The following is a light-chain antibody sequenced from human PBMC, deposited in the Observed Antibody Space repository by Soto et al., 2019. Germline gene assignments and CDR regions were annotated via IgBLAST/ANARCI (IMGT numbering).Light chain of an antibody. CDR2: DTS. V-gene: IGKV3-15*01. CDR1: QGIGDT. CDR3: QHYVNWPLT. Sequence: EIVMAQSPATLSVSPWEGATLSCRASQGIGDTLAWYQQKPGQTPRLLIYDTSIRATGVPARFSCSRSGAEFTRPISSLQSEDFAVYYCQHYVNWPLTFGGGTKVESK. J-gene: IGKJ4*01.